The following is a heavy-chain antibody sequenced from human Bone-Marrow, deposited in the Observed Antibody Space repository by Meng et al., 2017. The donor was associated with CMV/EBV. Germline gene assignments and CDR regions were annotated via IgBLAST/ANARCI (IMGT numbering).Heavy chain of an antibody. J-gene: IGHJ4*02. CDR3: ARAPYDFWSGYYYPFDY. Sequence: ASVKVSCKASGYTFTSYYMHWVRQAPGQGLEWMGWINPNSGGTNYAQKFQGRVTMTRDTSISTAYMELSRLRSDDTAVYYCARAPYDFWSGYYYPFDYWVQGTLVTVSS. CDR2: INPNSGGT. V-gene: IGHV1-2*02. D-gene: IGHD3-3*01. CDR1: GYTFTSYY.